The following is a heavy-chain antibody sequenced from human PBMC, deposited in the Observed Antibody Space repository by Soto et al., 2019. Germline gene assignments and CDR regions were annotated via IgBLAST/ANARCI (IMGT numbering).Heavy chain of an antibody. CDR2: ISAYNGNT. V-gene: IGHV1-18*01. CDR1: GYTFTSYG. J-gene: IGHJ4*02. CDR3: ARDASVESRFDY. Sequence: ASVKVSCKASGYTFTSYGISWVRQAPGQGLEWMGWISAYNGNTNYAQKLLGRVTMTTDTSTSTAYMELRSLRSDDTAVYYCARDASVESRFDYWGQGTLVTVSS. D-gene: IGHD2-15*01.